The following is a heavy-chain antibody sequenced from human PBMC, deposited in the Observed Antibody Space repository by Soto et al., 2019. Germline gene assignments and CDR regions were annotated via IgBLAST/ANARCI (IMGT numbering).Heavy chain of an antibody. V-gene: IGHV5-10-1*01. CDR3: ARQETGNRSK. D-gene: IGHD1-1*01. Sequence: GDSLKISCKFSGYIFTSYWIILVRQMPGKGLEWMGRIDPSDSYTNYSPSFQGHVTISADKSISTAYLQWSSLKASDTAMYYCARQETGNRSKWGQGNLVNVSS. CDR2: IDPSDSYT. CDR1: GYIFTSYW. J-gene: IGHJ4*02.